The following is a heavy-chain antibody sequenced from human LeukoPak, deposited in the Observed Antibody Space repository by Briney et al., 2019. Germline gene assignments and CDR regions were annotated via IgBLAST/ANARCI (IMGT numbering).Heavy chain of an antibody. Sequence: PGGSLRLSCAASGFTFSGSAMHWVRQASGKGLEWVGRIRSKANSYATAYAASVKGRFTISRDDSKNTAYLQMNSLITEDTAVYYCTREYDFWSGYRYYYYYYYMDVWGKGTTVTVSS. D-gene: IGHD3-3*01. J-gene: IGHJ6*03. CDR1: GFTFSGSA. V-gene: IGHV3-73*01. CDR2: IRSKANSYAT. CDR3: TREYDFWSGYRYYYYYYYMDV.